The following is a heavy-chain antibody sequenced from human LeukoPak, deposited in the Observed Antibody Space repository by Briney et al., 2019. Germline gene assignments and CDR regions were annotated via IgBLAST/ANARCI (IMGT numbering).Heavy chain of an antibody. CDR2: IYSGGST. CDR1: GFTVSSNY. J-gene: IGHJ4*02. D-gene: IGHD6-19*01. V-gene: IGHV3-53*01. Sequence: GGSLRLSCAASGFTVSSNYMSWVRQAPGKGLEWVSVIYSGGSTYYADSVKGRFTMSRDKSKNTLYLQMNSLRAEDTAVYYCARAPSTYSSGWSQIDYWGQGTLVSVSS. CDR3: ARAPSTYSSGWSQIDY.